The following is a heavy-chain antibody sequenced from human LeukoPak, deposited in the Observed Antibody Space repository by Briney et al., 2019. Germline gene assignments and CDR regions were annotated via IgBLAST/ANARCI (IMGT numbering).Heavy chain of an antibody. CDR3: AKEDSSGWYTTTSDY. J-gene: IGHJ4*02. D-gene: IGHD6-19*01. CDR1: GFTFSSYG. Sequence: GGSLRLSCAASGFTFSSYGMHWVRQAPGKGLEWVAFIRYDGSNKYYADSVKGRFTISRDNSKNTLYLQMNSLRAEDTAVYYCAKEDSSGWYTTTSDYWGQGTLVTVSS. CDR2: IRYDGSNK. V-gene: IGHV3-30*02.